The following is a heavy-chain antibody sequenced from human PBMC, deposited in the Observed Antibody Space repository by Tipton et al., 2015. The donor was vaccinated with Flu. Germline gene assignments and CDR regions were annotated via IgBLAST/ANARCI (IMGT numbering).Heavy chain of an antibody. V-gene: IGHV3-11*01. CDR1: GFTFSDYY. CDR2: ISNSGSIR. CDR3: ARTRRRIDNDSIYYYDYWYFDF. D-gene: IGHD3-22*01. Sequence: AASGFTFSDYYMTWIRQAPGKGLEWVSYISNSGSIRYYADSVKGRFTISRDNAKNSLYLQMNSLRAEDTAVYYCARTRRRIDNDSIYYYDYWYFDFWGRGTLVTVSS. J-gene: IGHJ2*01.